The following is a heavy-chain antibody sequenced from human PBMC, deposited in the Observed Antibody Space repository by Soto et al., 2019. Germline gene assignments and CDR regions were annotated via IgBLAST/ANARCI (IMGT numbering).Heavy chain of an antibody. CDR3: ANNGYYDSSGYPDY. V-gene: IGHV3-30*18. Sequence: GGSLRLSRAASGFTFSSYGMHWVRQAPGKGLEWVAVISYDGSNKYYADSVKGRFTISRDNSKNTLYLQMNSLRAEDTAVYYCANNGYYDSSGYPDYWGQGTLVTVSS. CDR2: ISYDGSNK. CDR1: GFTFSSYG. J-gene: IGHJ4*02. D-gene: IGHD3-22*01.